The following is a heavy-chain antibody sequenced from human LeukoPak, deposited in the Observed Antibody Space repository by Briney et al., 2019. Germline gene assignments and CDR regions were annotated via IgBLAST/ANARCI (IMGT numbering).Heavy chain of an antibody. V-gene: IGHV4-4*09. CDR3: ARLTRLSSSPDRYYLDY. J-gene: IGHJ4*02. CDR1: SDSISSYY. Sequence: ASETLSLTCTVSSDSISSYYWSWIRQPPGKGLELIWYIYTGGGTNYSPSLKSRVIISVDTSKNQFSLKLSSVTAADTAVYYCARLTRLSSSPDRYYLDYWGQGTLVTVSS. D-gene: IGHD6-6*01. CDR2: IYTGGGT.